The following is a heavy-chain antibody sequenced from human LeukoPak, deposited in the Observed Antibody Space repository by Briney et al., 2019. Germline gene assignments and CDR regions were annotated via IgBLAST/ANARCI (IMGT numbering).Heavy chain of an antibody. CDR3: ASGIRGYSLRVYYFDY. D-gene: IGHD5-18*01. V-gene: IGHV3-21*01. CDR2: ISSSSYI. J-gene: IGHJ4*02. Sequence: GGSLRLSCAASGFTFSSYSMNWVRQAPGKGLEWVSSISSSSYIYYADSVKGRFTISRDNAKNSLYLQMNSLRAEDTAVYYGASGIRGYSLRVYYFDYWGQGTLVTVSS. CDR1: GFTFSSYS.